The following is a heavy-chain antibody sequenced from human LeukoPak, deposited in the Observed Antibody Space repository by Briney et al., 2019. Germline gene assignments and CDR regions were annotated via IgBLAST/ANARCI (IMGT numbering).Heavy chain of an antibody. D-gene: IGHD4-17*01. CDR2: MNPNSGNT. CDR3: ARVPSKKTTVTTVRNWFDP. J-gene: IGHJ5*02. Sequence: AASVKVSCKASGYTFTSYDINWARQATGQGLGWMGWMNPNSGNTGYAQKFQGRVTMTRNTSISTAYMELSSLRSEDTAVYYCARVPSKKTTVTTVRNWFDPWGQGTLVTVSS. CDR1: GYTFTSYD. V-gene: IGHV1-8*01.